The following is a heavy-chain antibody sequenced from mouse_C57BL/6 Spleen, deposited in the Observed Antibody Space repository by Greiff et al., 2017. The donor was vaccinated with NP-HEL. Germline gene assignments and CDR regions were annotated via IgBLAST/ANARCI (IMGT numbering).Heavy chain of an antibody. CDR2: ISDGGSYT. CDR1: GFTFSSYA. J-gene: IGHJ4*01. D-gene: IGHD1-1*01. V-gene: IGHV5-4*01. CDR3: ARDRYYGSPDYYAMDY. Sequence: EVNVVESGGGLVKPGGSLKLSCAASGFTFSSYAMSWVRQTPEKRLEWVATISDGGSYTYYPDNVKGRFTISRDNAKNNLYMQMSHLKSEDTAMYYCARDRYYGSPDYYAMDYWGQGTSVTVSS.